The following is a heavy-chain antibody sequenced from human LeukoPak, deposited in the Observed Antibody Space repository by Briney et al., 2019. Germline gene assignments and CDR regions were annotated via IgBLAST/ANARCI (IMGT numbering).Heavy chain of an antibody. CDR3: ARGRGWSRDIRIDYMDV. Sequence: SGGSLRLSCAASGFTFSNAWMSWVRQAPGKGLEWVSSISSSSSYIYYADSVKGRFTISRDNAKNSLYLQMNSLRAEDTAVYYCARGRGWSRDIRIDYMDVWGKGTTVTVSS. CDR1: GFTFSNAW. J-gene: IGHJ6*03. D-gene: IGHD5-12*01. V-gene: IGHV3-21*01. CDR2: ISSSSSYI.